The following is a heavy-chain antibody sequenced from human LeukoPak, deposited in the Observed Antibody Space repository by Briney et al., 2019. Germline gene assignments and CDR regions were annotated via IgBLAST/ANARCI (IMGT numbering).Heavy chain of an antibody. CDR3: ARARIGDYGSEGPMDV. Sequence: SETLSLTCTFSGGSISTYYWSWIRQPAGKGLEWIGRIYSSGSTNYNPSLDSRVTMSVDTSKNQFSLRLSSVTAADTAVYYCARARIGDYGSEGPMDVWGQGTTVTVSS. J-gene: IGHJ6*02. CDR1: GGSISTYY. D-gene: IGHD3-10*01. CDR2: IYSSGST. V-gene: IGHV4-4*07.